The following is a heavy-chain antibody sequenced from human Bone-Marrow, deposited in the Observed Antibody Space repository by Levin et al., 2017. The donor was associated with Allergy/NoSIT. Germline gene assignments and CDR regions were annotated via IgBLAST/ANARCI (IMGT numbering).Heavy chain of an antibody. D-gene: IGHD5-24*01. Sequence: ASVKVSCKASGYTFTSYDINWVRQATGQGLEWMGWMNPNSGNTGYAQKFQGRVTMTRNTSISTAYMELSSLRSEDTAVYYCAGGSSRWRWFDYWGQGTLVTVSS. CDR2: MNPNSGNT. V-gene: IGHV1-8*01. CDR1: GYTFTSYD. J-gene: IGHJ4*02. CDR3: AGGSSRWRWFDY.